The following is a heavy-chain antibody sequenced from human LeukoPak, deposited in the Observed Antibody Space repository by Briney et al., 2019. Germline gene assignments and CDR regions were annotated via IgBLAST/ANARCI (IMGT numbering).Heavy chain of an antibody. D-gene: IGHD6-13*01. Sequence: PGRSLRLSCAASGSSFSSYGMHWVRQAPGKGRKWVAVIWDVGSNKYYADSVKGRFTISRDNSKNTLFLQMNSLRADDTAVYYCANDNAYSSSWYYYYYMDVWGKGTTVTVSS. CDR2: IWDVGSNK. V-gene: IGHV3-33*06. J-gene: IGHJ6*03. CDR1: GSSFSSYG. CDR3: ANDNAYSSSWYYYYYMDV.